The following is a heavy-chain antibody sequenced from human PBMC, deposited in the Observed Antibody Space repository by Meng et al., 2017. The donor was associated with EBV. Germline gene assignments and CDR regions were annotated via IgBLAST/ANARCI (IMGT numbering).Heavy chain of an antibody. CDR3: AKGADLAAAGTFWFDP. CDR2: INPNSGGT. J-gene: IGHJ5*02. Sequence: VLVVQSGAGVKKPGSSVKVSCKASGYTFTGYYMHWVRQAPGQGLEWMGRINPNSGGTNYAQKFQGRVTMTRDTSISTAYMELSRLRSDDTAVYYCAKGADLAAAGTFWFDPWGQGTLVTVSS. CDR1: GYTFTGYY. V-gene: IGHV1-2*06. D-gene: IGHD6-13*01.